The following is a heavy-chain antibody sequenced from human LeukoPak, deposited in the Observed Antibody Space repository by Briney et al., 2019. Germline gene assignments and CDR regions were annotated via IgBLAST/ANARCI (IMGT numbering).Heavy chain of an antibody. D-gene: IGHD2-2*01. V-gene: IGHV3-66*01. J-gene: IGHJ6*02. Sequence: PGGSLRLSCVASGFTVSSNYMSWVRQAPGKGLEWVSVIYSGGSTYYADSVKGRFTISRDNSKNTLYLQMNSLRAEDTAVYYCAKRVSAIVVVPAHYGMNVWGQGTTVTVSS. CDR2: IYSGGST. CDR1: GFTVSSNY. CDR3: AKRVSAIVVVPAHYGMNV.